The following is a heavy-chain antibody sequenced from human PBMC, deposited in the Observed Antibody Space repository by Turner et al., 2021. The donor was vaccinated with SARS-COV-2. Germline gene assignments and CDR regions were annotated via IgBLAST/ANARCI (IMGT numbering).Heavy chain of an antibody. J-gene: IGHJ6*02. Sequence: EVQLVESGGGLIQPGGPLGFSCAPPGSLASTNYMTWVRQAPGKGLEWVSIIYPGGNTYYADSLKGRFTISRDNSKNTLYLQMNSLRAEDTAVYYCARAPYDSSGYPTYYYYYYGMDVWGQGTTVTVSS. V-gene: IGHV3-53*01. D-gene: IGHD3-22*01. CDR2: IYPGGNT. CDR1: GSLASTNY. CDR3: ARAPYDSSGYPTYYYYYYGMDV.